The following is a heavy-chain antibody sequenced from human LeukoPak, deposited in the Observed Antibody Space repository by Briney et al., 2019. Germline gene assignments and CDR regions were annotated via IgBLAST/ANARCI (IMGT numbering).Heavy chain of an antibody. Sequence: GGSLRLSCAAAGFPFSSYEMSWVRQAPGKRLQWVSYIRSSGNKIYYAASVKGRFTISRDNDKNSRYLQIDSLRAEDTAVYYCARGQRPQYTSTWDNWFDPWGQGTQVTVSS. CDR3: ARGQRPQYTSTWDNWFDP. V-gene: IGHV3-48*03. J-gene: IGHJ5*02. D-gene: IGHD2-2*01. CDR2: IRSSGNKI. CDR1: GFPFSSYE.